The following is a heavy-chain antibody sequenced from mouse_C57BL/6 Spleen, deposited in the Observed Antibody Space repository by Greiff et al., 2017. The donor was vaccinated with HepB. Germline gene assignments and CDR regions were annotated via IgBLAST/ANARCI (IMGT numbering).Heavy chain of an antibody. CDR3: ARSHSHDYSSSHYYAMDD. CDR1: GYTFTSYW. J-gene: IGHJ4*01. D-gene: IGHD1-1*01. CDR2: IDPSDSYT. V-gene: IGHV1-69*01. Sequence: QVQLQQPGAELVMPGASVKLSCKASGYTFTSYWMHWVKQRPGQGLEWIGEIDPSDSYTNYNQKFKGKSTLTVDKSSSTASMQLSSLTSEDSAVYYCARSHSHDYSSSHYYAMDDWGQGTSVTVSS.